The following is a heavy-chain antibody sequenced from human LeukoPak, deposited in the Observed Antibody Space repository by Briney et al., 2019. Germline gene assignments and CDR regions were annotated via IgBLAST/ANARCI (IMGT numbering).Heavy chain of an antibody. V-gene: IGHV1-18*01. Sequence: ASVKVSCKASGGTFSSYAISWVRQAPGQGLEWMGWISAYNGNTNYAQKLQGRVTMTTDTSTSTAYMELRSLRSDDTAVYYCASTTHYCSGGSCYSGYFDYWGQGTLVTVSS. CDR3: ASTTHYCSGGSCYSGYFDY. CDR1: GGTFSSYA. J-gene: IGHJ4*02. D-gene: IGHD2-15*01. CDR2: ISAYNGNT.